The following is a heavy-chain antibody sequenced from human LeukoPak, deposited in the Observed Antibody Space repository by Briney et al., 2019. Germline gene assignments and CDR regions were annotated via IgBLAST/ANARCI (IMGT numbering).Heavy chain of an antibody. CDR2: IYHSGST. Sequence: PSETLSLTCTVSGGSISSYYWGWIRQPPGKGLEWIGSIYHSGSTYYNPSLKSRVTISVDRSNNQFSLKLSSVTAADTAVYYCARVGYSYTYAAETGYWGQGTLVTVSS. D-gene: IGHD5-18*01. CDR1: GGSISSYY. V-gene: IGHV4-38-2*02. CDR3: ARVGYSYTYAAETGY. J-gene: IGHJ4*02.